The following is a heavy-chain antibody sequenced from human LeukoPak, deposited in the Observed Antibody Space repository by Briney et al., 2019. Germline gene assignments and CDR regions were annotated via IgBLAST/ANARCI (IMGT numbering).Heavy chain of an antibody. J-gene: IGHJ4*02. CDR3: ARWGYLSDWYYLDH. CDR1: GFTFSSYS. Sequence: PGGSLRLSCAASGFTFSSYSMNWVRQAPGKGLEWVSSISSSSSYIYYADSVKGRFTISRDNAKNSLYLQMSNLRGADTAVYHCARWGYLSDWYYLDHWGQGILVTVSS. V-gene: IGHV3-21*01. D-gene: IGHD3-9*01. CDR2: ISSSSSYI.